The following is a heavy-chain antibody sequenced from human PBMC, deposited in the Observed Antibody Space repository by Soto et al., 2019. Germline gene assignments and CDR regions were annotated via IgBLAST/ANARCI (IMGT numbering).Heavy chain of an antibody. D-gene: IGHD1-1*01. CDR3: ARESATTHDGFDI. J-gene: IGHJ3*02. CDR1: GYTFTSYD. CDR2: ISGYNGNT. Sequence: QVQVVQSGAEVKKPGASVKVSCKTSGYTFTSYDISCVRQAPGQGLEWMGWISGYNGNTNYAQKIQGRVTMTTDTSTSTAYLELRSLRSDDTAVYYCARESATTHDGFDIWGQGTMVIVSS. V-gene: IGHV1-18*01.